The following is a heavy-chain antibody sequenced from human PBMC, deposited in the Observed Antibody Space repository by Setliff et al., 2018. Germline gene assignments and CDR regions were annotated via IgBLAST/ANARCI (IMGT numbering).Heavy chain of an antibody. CDR2: MYASGTA. CDR1: GGSVSSDSHY. D-gene: IGHD3-22*01. V-gene: IGHV4-61*09. CDR3: ARGVTSGGYWGQSYHYLDV. J-gene: IGHJ6*03. Sequence: SETLSLTCTVSGGSVSSDSHYWGWIRRPAVKGLEWIGHMYASGTAKYNPSLKTRVTISLDTSKNQFSLKLNSVTAADTAVYYCARGVTSGGYWGQSYHYLDVWGKGTTVTVSS.